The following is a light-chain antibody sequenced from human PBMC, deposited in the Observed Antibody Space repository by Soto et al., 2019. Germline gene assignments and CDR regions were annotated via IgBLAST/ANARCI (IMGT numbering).Light chain of an antibody. CDR3: QAWHSTTPVV. J-gene: IGLJ2*01. Sequence: SYELTQPPSVSVSPGQTASITCSGDKLGDTYSCWYQQKPGQSPVLVIYQDAKRPSGIPERFSGSNSGNTATLTISGTQAMDEADYYCQAWHSTTPVVFGGETKLTVL. CDR1: KLGDTY. V-gene: IGLV3-1*01. CDR2: QDA.